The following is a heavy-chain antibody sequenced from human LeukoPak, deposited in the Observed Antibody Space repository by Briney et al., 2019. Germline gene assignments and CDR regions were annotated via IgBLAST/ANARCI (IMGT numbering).Heavy chain of an antibody. J-gene: IGHJ3*02. D-gene: IGHD4-17*01. CDR1: GVSFSRYW. CDR3: AREPRLRNAFDI. Sequence: PGGSLRLSCAGSGVSFSRYWMNWVRQAPGKGLEWVANIKADGSEKNYLDSVKGRFTISRDNARNSLYLQMNSLKAEDTAVYYCAREPRLRNAFDIWGQGTMVTVSS. V-gene: IGHV3-7*01. CDR2: IKADGSEK.